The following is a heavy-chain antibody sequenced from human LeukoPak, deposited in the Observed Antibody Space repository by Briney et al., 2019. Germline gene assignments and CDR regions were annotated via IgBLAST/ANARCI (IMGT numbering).Heavy chain of an antibody. CDR2: MYHNGST. Sequence: SETLSLTCTVSGGSISSISYYWGWIRQPPGKGLEWIGSMYHNGSTYYNPSLKSRVTISVDTSKNQFSLKLSSVTAADTAVYYCARDQSWALTDYWGQGTLVTVSS. D-gene: IGHD6-13*01. V-gene: IGHV4-39*07. J-gene: IGHJ4*02. CDR3: ARDQSWALTDY. CDR1: GGSISSISYY.